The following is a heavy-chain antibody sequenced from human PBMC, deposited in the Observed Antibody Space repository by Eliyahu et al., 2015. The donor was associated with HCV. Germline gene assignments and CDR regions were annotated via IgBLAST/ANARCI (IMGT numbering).Heavy chain of an antibody. V-gene: IGHV3-9*01. D-gene: IGHD3-10*01. J-gene: IGHJ6*02. CDR1: GFIXXDYX. Sequence: QLVESGGGVVQPGRSLRLSCVASGFIXXDYXXHGVRQRPGKGLEWVXGIXWNSVSIAYADSVKXRFTVSRDNAKNSLHLQMNSLRAEDTALYYCAKDVEVGGSGSYYHGMDVWGQGITVTVSS. CDR2: IXWNSVSI. CDR3: AKDVEVGGSGSYYHGMDV.